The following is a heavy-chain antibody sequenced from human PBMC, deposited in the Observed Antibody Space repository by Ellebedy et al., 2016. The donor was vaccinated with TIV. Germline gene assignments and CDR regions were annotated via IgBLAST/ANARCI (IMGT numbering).Heavy chain of an antibody. V-gene: IGHV3-21*01. Sequence: PGGSLRLSCAASGFTFSSYSMNRVRQAPGKGLEWVSSISSNSGNKYCADSVEGRFTISRDNARNSLYLQMNSLRAEDTAVYYCARDLHFAFDYWGRGTLVTVSS. CDR1: GFTFSSYS. CDR3: ARDLHFAFDY. J-gene: IGHJ4*02. CDR2: ISSNSGNK.